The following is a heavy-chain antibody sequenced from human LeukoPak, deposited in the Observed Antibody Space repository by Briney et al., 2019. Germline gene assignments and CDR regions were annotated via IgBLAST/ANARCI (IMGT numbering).Heavy chain of an antibody. V-gene: IGHV1-69*02. J-gene: IGHJ4*01. Sequence: ASMKVSCKVYGGTFRSGSINWERQAPGQGLEWMGRIVPMPDITTYSQTFQGRVTITADKSTSTACMELSSLTSEDTAVYYCARASDLVTTWDYFDSWGQGSLVIVSS. CDR3: ARASDLVTTWDYFDS. CDR1: GGTFRSGS. D-gene: IGHD4-17*01. CDR2: IVPMPDIT.